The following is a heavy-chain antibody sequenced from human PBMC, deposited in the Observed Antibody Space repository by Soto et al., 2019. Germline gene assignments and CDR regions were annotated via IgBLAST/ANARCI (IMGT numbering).Heavy chain of an antibody. CDR3: ASETTYYYGMDV. J-gene: IGHJ6*02. V-gene: IGHV4-30-2*01. CDR1: GGSTGGGGYS. Sequence: QLQLQESGSGLVKPPQTLSLTAAASGGSTGGGGYSWSWIRQPPGKGLGWIGYIYHSGSTYYNPSLKSRVTISVDRSKNQFSLKLSSVTAADTAVYYCASETTYYYGMDVWGQGTTVTVSS. CDR2: IYHSGST. D-gene: IGHD4-17*01.